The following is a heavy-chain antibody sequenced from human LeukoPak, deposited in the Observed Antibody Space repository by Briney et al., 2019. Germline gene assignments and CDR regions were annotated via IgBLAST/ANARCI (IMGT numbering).Heavy chain of an antibody. CDR1: GGSISSYY. J-gene: IGHJ2*01. CDR3: ARDRWGSWYFDL. V-gene: IGHV4-59*12. D-gene: IGHD3-16*01. Sequence: SETLSLTCTVSGGSISSYYWSWIRQPPGKGLEWIGYIYYSGSTNYNPSLKSRVTISVDTSKNQFSLKLSSVTAADTAVYYCARDRWGSWYFDLWGRGTLVTVSS. CDR2: IYYSGST.